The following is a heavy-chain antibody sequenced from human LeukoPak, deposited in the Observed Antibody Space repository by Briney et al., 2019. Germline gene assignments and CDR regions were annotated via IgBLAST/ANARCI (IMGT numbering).Heavy chain of an antibody. Sequence: GGSLRLSCAASGFTFSSYAMNWVRQAPGKGLEWVSAITGSGGRTYYADSVKGRFTISRDNFKNTLYLQMNTLRAEDTAVYYCAKGRGQGFDYWGQGTLVTVSS. V-gene: IGHV3-23*01. D-gene: IGHD3-10*01. CDR3: AKGRGQGFDY. J-gene: IGHJ4*02. CDR1: GFTFSSYA. CDR2: ITGSGGRT.